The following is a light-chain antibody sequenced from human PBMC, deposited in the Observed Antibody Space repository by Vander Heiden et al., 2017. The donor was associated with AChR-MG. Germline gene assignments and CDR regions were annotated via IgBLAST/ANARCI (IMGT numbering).Light chain of an antibody. CDR2: AVT. CDR1: SSDVGGYKY. J-gene: IGLJ2*01. Sequence: QSALTQPASVSGSPSPSTTISCTGTSSDVGGYKYVSWYQQHPGKAPKLIIYAVTNRPSVVSNRFSGSKSGNTASLTISGLQAEDEANYYCSSYTRTSTVLFGGGTKLTVL. V-gene: IGLV2-14*03. CDR3: SSYTRTSTVL.